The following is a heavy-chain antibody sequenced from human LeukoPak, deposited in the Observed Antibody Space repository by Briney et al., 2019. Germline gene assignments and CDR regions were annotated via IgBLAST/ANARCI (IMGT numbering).Heavy chain of an antibody. CDR1: GGSISSSSYY. CDR3: AREIGSGSAFDY. D-gene: IGHD3-10*01. CDR2: IYYSGST. J-gene: IGHJ4*02. V-gene: IGHV4-39*02. Sequence: PSETLSLTCTVSGGSISSSSYYWGWIRQPPGKGLEWIGSIYYSGSTYYNPSLKSRVTISVDTSKNQFSLKLSSVTAADTAVYYCAREIGSGSAFDYWGQGTLVTVSS.